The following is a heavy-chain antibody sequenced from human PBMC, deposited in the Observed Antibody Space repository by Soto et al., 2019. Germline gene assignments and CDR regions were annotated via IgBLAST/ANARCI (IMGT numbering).Heavy chain of an antibody. CDR1: GFTVNNHY. D-gene: IGHD2-8*02. V-gene: IGHV3-53*01. CDR2: IYSGGSR. Sequence: PGGSLKLSSSSSGFTVNNHYMTCFRQAPGKGLEWVSVIYSGGSRYYADSVKGRFAISRDHSKNTLYLQMNSLTAEDTAVYYCARALPDFETTGHYIDYWGQGTLVTVSS. J-gene: IGHJ4*02. CDR3: ARALPDFETTGHYIDY.